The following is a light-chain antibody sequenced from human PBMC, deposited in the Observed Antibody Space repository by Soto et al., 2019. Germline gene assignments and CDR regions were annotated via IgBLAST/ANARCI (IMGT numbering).Light chain of an antibody. CDR3: QQYASASHT. V-gene: IGKV3-20*01. Sequence: EVVLAQSPGTLSLSPGERATLSCRASQSVSSSQLAWFQQKPGQAPRLLIYAASWRAAGIPDRFSGSGSGTDFTLTISRLEPADFAVYYCQQYASASHTFGGGTKVEIK. J-gene: IGKJ4*01. CDR1: QSVSSSQ. CDR2: AAS.